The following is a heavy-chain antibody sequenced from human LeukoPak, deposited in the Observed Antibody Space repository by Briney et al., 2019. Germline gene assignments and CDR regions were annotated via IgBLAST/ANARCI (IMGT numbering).Heavy chain of an antibody. Sequence: ASVKVSCKASGGSFSSYAINWVRQAPGQRLEWMGWINAGNGNTKYSQKFQGRVTITRDTSASTAYMELSSLRSEDTAVYYCAREGGLYYYDSSGPHGAFDIWGQGTMVTVSS. V-gene: IGHV1-3*01. D-gene: IGHD3-22*01. CDR1: GGSFSSYA. CDR2: INAGNGNT. J-gene: IGHJ3*02. CDR3: AREGGLYYYDSSGPHGAFDI.